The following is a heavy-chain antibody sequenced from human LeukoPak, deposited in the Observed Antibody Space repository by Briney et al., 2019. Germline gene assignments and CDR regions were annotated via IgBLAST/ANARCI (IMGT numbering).Heavy chain of an antibody. Sequence: ASVKVSCKASGGTFSSYAISWVRQAPGQGLEWMGRIIPIFGTANYAQKFQGRVTITTDESTSTAYMELSSLRSEDTAVYYCARDGDCGGDCYSNWGQGTLVTVSS. V-gene: IGHV1-69*05. CDR1: GGTFSSYA. J-gene: IGHJ4*02. CDR3: ARDGDCGGDCYSN. CDR2: IIPIFGTA. D-gene: IGHD2-21*02.